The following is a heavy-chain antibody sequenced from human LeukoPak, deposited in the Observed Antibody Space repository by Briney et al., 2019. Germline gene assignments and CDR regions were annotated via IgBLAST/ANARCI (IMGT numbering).Heavy chain of an antibody. Sequence: GGSLRLSCAASGCTFSNYAMSRVRQAPGKGLEWVSAIVGSGSSTYYADSVKGRFTISRDNSKNTLYLQLNRLRAEDTAVYYCAKWGDYDILTGYYDSDYWGQGTLVTVSS. V-gene: IGHV3-23*01. D-gene: IGHD3-9*01. CDR2: IVGSGSST. CDR3: AKWGDYDILTGYYDSDY. CDR1: GCTFSNYA. J-gene: IGHJ4*02.